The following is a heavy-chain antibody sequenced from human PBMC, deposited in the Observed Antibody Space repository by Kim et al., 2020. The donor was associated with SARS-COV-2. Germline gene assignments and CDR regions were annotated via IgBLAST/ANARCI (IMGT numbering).Heavy chain of an antibody. CDR2: ISSRSSYI. D-gene: IGHD3-10*01. V-gene: IGHV3-21*01. J-gene: IGHJ4*02. CDR3: ARDLWEYGSGSYIDC. CDR1: GFTFSTYS. Sequence: GGSLRLSCEASGFTFSTYSMNWVRQAPGKGLEWVSSISSRSSYIYYADSVKGRFTISRDNAKNSLYLQMNSLRAEDTAVYYCARDLWEYGSGSYIDCWGQGTLVTVSS.